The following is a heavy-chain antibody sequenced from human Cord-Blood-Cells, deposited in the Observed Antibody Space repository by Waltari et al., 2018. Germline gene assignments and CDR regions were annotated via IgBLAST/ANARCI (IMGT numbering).Heavy chain of an antibody. J-gene: IGHJ4*02. CDR3: ARRGQYYYDSSGYYYYFDY. CDR2: IYYSGST. V-gene: IGHV4-39*01. Sequence: QLQLQESGPGLVKPSETLSLTCTVSGGSISSSSYYWGWIRQHPGKGLEWIGSIYYSGSTYYNPSLKSRVTISVDTSKNQFSLKLSSVTAADTAVYYCARRGQYYYDSSGYYYYFDYWGQGTLVTVSS. D-gene: IGHD3-22*01. CDR1: GGSISSSSYY.